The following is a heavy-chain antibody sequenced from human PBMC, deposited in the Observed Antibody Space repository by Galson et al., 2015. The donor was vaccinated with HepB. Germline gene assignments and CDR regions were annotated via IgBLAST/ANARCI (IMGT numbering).Heavy chain of an antibody. CDR1: GDSISSRSHY. CDR2: IYYSGST. D-gene: IGHD1-14*01. CDR3: ARGEAKTDERYYYAMDV. V-gene: IGHV4-39*07. J-gene: IGHJ6*02. Sequence: TLSLTCTVSGDSISSRSHYWGCIRQPPGKGLEWIGSIYYSGSTYYNPSLKSRVTISVDMSKNQFSLKLSSVTAADTAVYYCARGEAKTDERYYYAMDVWGQGTTVTVSS.